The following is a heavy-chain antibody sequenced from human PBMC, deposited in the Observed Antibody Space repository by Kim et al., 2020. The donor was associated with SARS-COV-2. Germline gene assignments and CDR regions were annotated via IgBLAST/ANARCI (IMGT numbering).Heavy chain of an antibody. CDR3: AREMAPVGYYGMDV. Sequence: ADSVKGRLTISRDNSKTPLYLQMNSRRAEDTAVYYCAREMAPVGYYGMDVWGQGTTVTVSS. V-gene: IGHV3-53*01. J-gene: IGHJ6*02.